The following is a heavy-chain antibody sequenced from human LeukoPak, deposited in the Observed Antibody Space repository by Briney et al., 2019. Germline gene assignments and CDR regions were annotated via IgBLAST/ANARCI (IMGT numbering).Heavy chain of an antibody. CDR3: AKDAQRGFDYSNSLEH. CDR1: GFTFSHFG. D-gene: IGHD4-11*01. Sequence: GTSLRLSCEASGFTFSHFGMHWVRQAPGKGLEWVAVIWSDATNEYYADSVKGRFTISRDNFKRTVSLEMNSLRAEDTAVYYWAKDAQRGFDYSNSLEHWARGSRVIVSS. J-gene: IGHJ1*01. V-gene: IGHV3-33*06. CDR2: IWSDATNE.